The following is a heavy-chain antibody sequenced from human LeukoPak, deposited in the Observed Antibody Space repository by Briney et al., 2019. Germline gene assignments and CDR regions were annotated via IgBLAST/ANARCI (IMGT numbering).Heavy chain of an antibody. V-gene: IGHV4-4*07. J-gene: IGHJ6*03. D-gene: IGHD2-2*01. CDR1: GGSISSYY. CDR3: ACSTPKAPHCSSTSCKNYYYYYYMDV. Sequence: SETLSLTCTVSGGSISSYYWSWIRQPAGKGLEWIGRIYTSGSTNYNPSLKSRVTMSVDTSKNQFSLKLSSVTAADTAVYYCACSTPKAPHCSSTSCKNYYYYYYMDVWGKGTTVTASS. CDR2: IYTSGST.